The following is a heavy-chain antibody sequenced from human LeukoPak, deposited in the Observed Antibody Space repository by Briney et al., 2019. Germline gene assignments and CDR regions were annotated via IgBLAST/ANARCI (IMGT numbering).Heavy chain of an antibody. V-gene: IGHV3-30*03. CDR3: ALGNTGTVVAATFGAN. CDR2: ISYDGSNK. J-gene: IGHJ4*02. Sequence: GGSLRLSCSASGFTFNNYGMHWVRQAPGKGLEWVAVISYDGSNKYYADSVKGRFTISRDNSKNTLYLQMNSLRAEDTAVYYCALGNTGTVVAATFGANWGQGTLVTVSS. CDR1: GFTFNNYG. D-gene: IGHD2-15*01.